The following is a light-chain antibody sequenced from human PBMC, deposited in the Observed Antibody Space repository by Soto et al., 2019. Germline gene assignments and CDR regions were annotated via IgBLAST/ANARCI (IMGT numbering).Light chain of an antibody. J-gene: IGKJ5*01. CDR1: QSITSY. CDR3: QQSYSILIT. Sequence: DIQMTQSPSTLSGSLGDRVTITCRASQSITSYLSWYQQQPGKAPKLLIYAASSLQSGVPSRFSGSGSGTDFTLTISSLQPEDFATYYCQQSYSILITFGQGTRLEIK. V-gene: IGKV1-39*01. CDR2: AAS.